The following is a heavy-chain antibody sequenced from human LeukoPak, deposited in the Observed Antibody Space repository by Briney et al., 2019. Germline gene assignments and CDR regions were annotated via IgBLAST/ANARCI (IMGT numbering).Heavy chain of an antibody. J-gene: IGHJ4*02. CDR3: ARDDSSGWYGKY. CDR2: MYTSGSA. V-gene: IGHV4-4*07. CDR1: GGSFSGYY. D-gene: IGHD6-19*01. Sequence: SETLSLTCAVYGGSFSGYYWSWFRQPAGKGLEWIGHMYTSGSANYNPSLKSRVTMSVDTSKNQFSLKLSSVTAADTALYYCARDDSSGWYGKYWGQGTLVTVSS.